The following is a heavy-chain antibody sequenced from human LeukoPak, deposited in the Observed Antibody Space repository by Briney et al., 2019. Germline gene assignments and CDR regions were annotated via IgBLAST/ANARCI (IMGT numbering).Heavy chain of an antibody. Sequence: PSETLSLTCTVSGASIRSNYWSWIRQPPGKGLEGIGYIHHTGSTSYNPSLRSRVAMSVDTSKSQFSLRLSFVTAADTAVYYCARWGDAKDYVDYWYFDLWGRGALITVSS. V-gene: IGHV4-59*08. CDR3: ARWGDAKDYVDYWYFDL. CDR1: GASIRSNY. CDR2: IHHTGST. J-gene: IGHJ2*01. D-gene: IGHD3-10*02.